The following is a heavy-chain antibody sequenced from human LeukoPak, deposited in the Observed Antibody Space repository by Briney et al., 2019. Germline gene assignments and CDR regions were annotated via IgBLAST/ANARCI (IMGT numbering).Heavy chain of an antibody. CDR2: IRSKANSYAT. D-gene: IGHD2-2*01. Sequence: GGSLRLSCAASGFTFSGSAMHWVRQASGKGLEWVGRIRSKANSYATAYAASVKGRFTISRDDSKNTAYLQMNSLKTEDTAVYYCTSTSCPVCDYYYYMDVWGKGTTVTVSS. J-gene: IGHJ6*03. CDR3: TSTSCPVCDYYYYMDV. CDR1: GFTFSGSA. V-gene: IGHV3-73*01.